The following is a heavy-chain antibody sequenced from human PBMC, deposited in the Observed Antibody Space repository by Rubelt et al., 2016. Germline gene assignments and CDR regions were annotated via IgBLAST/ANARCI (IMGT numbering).Heavy chain of an antibody. J-gene: IGHJ4*02. CDR1: GFTFTSYA. CDR2: ISYDRNNK. CDR3: ARDRYNSGYFDY. Sequence: YGGGVVQPGRSLRLSCAASGFTFTSYAIHWVRQAPGKGLEWVAVISYDRNNKYYADSVKGRFTIPRDNSKKTVYLQMNSLRIEDTAVYYCARDRYNSGYFDYWGQGTLVTVSS. V-gene: IGHV3-30*04. D-gene: IGHD5-18*01.